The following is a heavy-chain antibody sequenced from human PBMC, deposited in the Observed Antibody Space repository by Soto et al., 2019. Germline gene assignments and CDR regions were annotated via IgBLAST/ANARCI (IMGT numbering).Heavy chain of an antibody. V-gene: IGHV3-23*01. Sequence: WGSLRLSCAASGFTFSSYAMSWVRQAPGKGLEWVSAISGSGGSTYYADSVKGRFTISRDNSKNTLYLQMNSLRAEDTAVYYCAKDLGLVVVALSFDYWGQGTLVTVSS. D-gene: IGHD2-15*01. CDR2: ISGSGGST. J-gene: IGHJ4*02. CDR3: AKDLGLVVVALSFDY. CDR1: GFTFSSYA.